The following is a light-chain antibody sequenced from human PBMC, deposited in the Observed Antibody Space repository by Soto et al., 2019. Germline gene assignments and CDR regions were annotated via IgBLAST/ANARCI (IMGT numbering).Light chain of an antibody. CDR1: QSISSY. CDR3: QQKSRGPPHA. J-gene: IGKJ5*01. CDR2: AAS. V-gene: IGKV1-39*01. Sequence: DIQMTQSPSSLSASVGDRVTITCRASQSISSYLNWYQQKPGKAPKLLIYAASSLQSGVPSRFSGSGSGTDFTLSISSLLAADSAVYLCQQKSRGPPHAFGQGTQLEIK.